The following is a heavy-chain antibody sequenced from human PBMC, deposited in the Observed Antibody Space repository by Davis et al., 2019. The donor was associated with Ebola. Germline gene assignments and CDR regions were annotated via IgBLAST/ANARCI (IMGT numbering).Heavy chain of an antibody. Sequence: SETLSLTCTVSGGSISSSSYYWGWIRQPPGKGLEWIGTFYYSGSIYYNPSLKSRVTISADTSKDQFSLKLSSVTAADTAVYYCARDLRRLTGPFDYWGQGTLVTVSS. CDR2: FYYSGSI. CDR3: ARDLRRLTGPFDY. J-gene: IGHJ4*02. D-gene: IGHD5/OR15-5a*01. CDR1: GGSISSSSYY. V-gene: IGHV4-39*07.